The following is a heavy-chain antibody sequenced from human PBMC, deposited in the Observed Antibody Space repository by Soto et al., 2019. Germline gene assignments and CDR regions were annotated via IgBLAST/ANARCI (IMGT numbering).Heavy chain of an antibody. V-gene: IGHV1-8*01. CDR1: GYTFANYD. D-gene: IGHD3-10*01. CDR3: ARSALGGGVNFDY. Sequence: QVPLEQSGAEVKKPGASVKVSCKTSGYTFANYDMNWVRLTTGQGLEWMGWMNPNSGATGFPQKFQGRVSMTRDITTTTAYMELTSLTSEDTGVYYCARSALGGGVNFDYWGQGTLVTVSS. J-gene: IGHJ4*02. CDR2: MNPNSGAT.